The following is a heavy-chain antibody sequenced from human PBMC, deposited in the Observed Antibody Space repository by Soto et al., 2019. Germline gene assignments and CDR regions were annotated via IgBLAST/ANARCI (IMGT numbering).Heavy chain of an antibody. D-gene: IGHD3-10*01. J-gene: IGHJ6*02. V-gene: IGHV1-8*01. CDR1: GVTIANFD. Sequence: ASVKVSCKASGVTIANFDINWVRQATGQGPEWMGWMNLNSGNTGYAEKFRDRVTMTRNSSITTAYMELNSLRAEDTAVYYCAKAKDPGYYGSGSYLMDVWGQGTTVTVSS. CDR3: AKAKDPGYYGSGSYLMDV. CDR2: MNLNSGNT.